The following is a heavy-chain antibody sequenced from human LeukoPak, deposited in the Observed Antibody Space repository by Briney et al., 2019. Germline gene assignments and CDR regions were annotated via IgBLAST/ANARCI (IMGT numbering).Heavy chain of an antibody. CDR3: ARLRYSSGWYRCYFDY. CDR2: SYYSGST. Sequence: SETLSLTCTVSGGSISSSSYYWGWIRQPPGKGLEWIGSSYYSGSTYYNPSLKSRVTISVYTSKNEFSLKLSSVTAADTAVYYCARLRYSSGWYRCYFDYWGQGTLVTVSS. J-gene: IGHJ4*02. D-gene: IGHD6-19*01. V-gene: IGHV4-39*01. CDR1: GGSISSSSYY.